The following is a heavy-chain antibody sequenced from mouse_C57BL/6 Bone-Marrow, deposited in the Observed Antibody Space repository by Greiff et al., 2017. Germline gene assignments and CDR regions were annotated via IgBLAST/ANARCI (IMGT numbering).Heavy chain of an antibody. D-gene: IGHD2-5*01. CDR1: GYAFSSSW. J-gene: IGHJ4*01. CDR3: ARRYSNYEDYAMDY. V-gene: IGHV1-82*01. CDR2: IYPGDGDT. Sequence: QVTLKESGPELVKPGASVKISCKASGYAFSSSWMNWVKQRPGKGLEWIGRIYPGDGDTNYNGKFKGKATLTADKSSSTAYMQLSSLTSEDSAVYFCARRYSNYEDYAMDYWGQGTSVTVSS.